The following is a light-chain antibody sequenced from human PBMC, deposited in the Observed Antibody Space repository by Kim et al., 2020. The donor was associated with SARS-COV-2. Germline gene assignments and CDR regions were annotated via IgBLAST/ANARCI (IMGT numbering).Light chain of an antibody. CDR3: QQCKGAPWT. Sequence: ASVGDRVTITCRASQGISNYLAWYQQKPGKVPKLLIYAASALRSGVPSRFSGSGSGTDFTLTITSLQPEDVAVYYCQQCKGAPWTFGHGTKVEIK. CDR1: QGISNY. J-gene: IGKJ1*01. CDR2: AAS. V-gene: IGKV1-27*01.